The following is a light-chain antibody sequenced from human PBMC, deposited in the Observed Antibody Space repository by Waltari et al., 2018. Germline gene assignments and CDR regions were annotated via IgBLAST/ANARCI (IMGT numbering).Light chain of an antibody. Sequence: QSALTQPASVSGSLGQSISISCSGTYSNVGSYDLVSWYHQRPGEAPKLLIYEVLKRPSGISNRFSGSKSGNAASMTISALQPEDEGTYYCCSHASSSPRLIFGGGTELSVL. V-gene: IGLV2-23*02. CDR1: YSNVGSYDL. CDR2: EVL. CDR3: CSHASSSPRLI. J-gene: IGLJ2*01.